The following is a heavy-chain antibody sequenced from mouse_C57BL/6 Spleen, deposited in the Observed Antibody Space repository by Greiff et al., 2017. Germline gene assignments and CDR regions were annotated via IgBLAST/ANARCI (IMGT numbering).Heavy chain of an antibody. D-gene: IGHD2-3*01. Sequence: VQLQQSGAELVRPGASVTLSCKASGYTFTDYEMHWVKQTPVHGLEWIGAIDPETGGTAYNQKFKGKAILTADKSSSTAYMELRSLTSEDSAVYYCTRPDGYYGYFDVWGTGTSVTVSS. CDR3: TRPDGYYGYFDV. CDR2: IDPETGGT. V-gene: IGHV1-15*01. CDR1: GYTFTDYE. J-gene: IGHJ1*03.